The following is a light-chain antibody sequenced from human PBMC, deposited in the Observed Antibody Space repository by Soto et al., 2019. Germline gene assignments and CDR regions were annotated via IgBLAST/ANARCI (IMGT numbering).Light chain of an antibody. CDR3: SSYTSSSTLYV. CDR2: DVS. J-gene: IGLJ1*01. Sequence: QSVLTQPASVSGSPGQSITISCTGTSSDVGGYHYVSWYQQHPGKAPKLMIYDVSNRPSGVSNRFSGSKSRNTASLTISGLQAEDEADYYCSSYTSSSTLYVFGTGTKLTVL. V-gene: IGLV2-14*01. CDR1: SSDVGGYHY.